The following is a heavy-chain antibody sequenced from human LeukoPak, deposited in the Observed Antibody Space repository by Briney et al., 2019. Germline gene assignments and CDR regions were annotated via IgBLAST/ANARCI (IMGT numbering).Heavy chain of an antibody. CDR3: AKHDSGSYY. J-gene: IGHJ4*02. D-gene: IGHD3-22*01. CDR2: IRSDGSDK. Sequence: GGSLRLTCAASGFIFSSYGMHWVRQAPGKGLEWVAFIRSDGSDKYYAGSVKGRLTISRDNSKNTLYLQMNSLRAEDTAVYYRAKHDSGSYYWGQGTLVTVSS. CDR1: GFIFSSYG. V-gene: IGHV3-30*02.